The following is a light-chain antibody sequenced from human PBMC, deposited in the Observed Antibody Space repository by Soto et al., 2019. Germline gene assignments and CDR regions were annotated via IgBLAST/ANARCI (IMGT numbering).Light chain of an antibody. CDR1: QDISSA. CDR2: DAS. Sequence: AIPLTQSPSSLSASVGDRVSITCRASQDISSALAWYQQKPGRAPELLIYDASSLESGVPSRFSGSGSGTDFTLTISSLQPEDFATYYCHQFNNFPLTFGGGTKVEIK. CDR3: HQFNNFPLT. V-gene: IGKV1D-13*01. J-gene: IGKJ4*01.